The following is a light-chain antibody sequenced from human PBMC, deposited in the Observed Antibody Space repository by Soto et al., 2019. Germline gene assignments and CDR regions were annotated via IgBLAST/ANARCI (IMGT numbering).Light chain of an antibody. CDR1: QSVSSSY. Sequence: EIVLTPAPGTPSLSPGERTTLSCRASQSVSSSYLAWYQQKPGQAPXLXXYGASSRATGIPDRFSGSGSGTDFTLTISRLEPEDFAVYYGQQYGSSPPITFGQGTRLEIK. CDR3: QQYGSSPPIT. V-gene: IGKV3-20*01. J-gene: IGKJ5*01. CDR2: GAS.